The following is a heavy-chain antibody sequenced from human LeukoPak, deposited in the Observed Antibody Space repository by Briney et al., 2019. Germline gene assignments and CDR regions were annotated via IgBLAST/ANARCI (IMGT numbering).Heavy chain of an antibody. D-gene: IGHD3-16*01. Sequence: SQTLSLTCAISGDSVSSNSAAWNWIRQSPSRGLEWLGRTYYRSKWYNDYAVSVKSRITINPDTSKNQFSLQLNSVTPEDTAVYYCARDTGYVWGGGHQNYYGMDVWGQGTTVTVSS. CDR1: GDSVSSNSAA. CDR3: ARDTGYVWGGGHQNYYGMDV. V-gene: IGHV6-1*01. J-gene: IGHJ6*02. CDR2: TYYRSKWYN.